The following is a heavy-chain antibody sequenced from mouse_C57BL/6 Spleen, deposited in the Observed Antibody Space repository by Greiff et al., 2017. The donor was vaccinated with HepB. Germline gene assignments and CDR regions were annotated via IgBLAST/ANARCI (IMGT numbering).Heavy chain of an antibody. CDR3: ARQAGYYAMDY. CDR2: ISNGGGST. J-gene: IGHJ4*01. CDR1: GFTFSDYY. Sequence: EVMLVESGGGLVQPGGSLKLSCAASGFTFSDYYMYWVRQTPEKRLEWVAYISNGGGSTYYPDTVKGRFTISRDNAKNTLYLQMSRLKSEDTAMYYCARQAGYYAMDYWGQGTSVTVSS. V-gene: IGHV5-12*01.